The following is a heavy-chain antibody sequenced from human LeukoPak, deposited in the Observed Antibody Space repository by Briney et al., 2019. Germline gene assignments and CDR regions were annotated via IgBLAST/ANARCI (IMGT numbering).Heavy chain of an antibody. Sequence: GGSLRLSCAASGFTFSNYWMGRVRQAPGKGLEWVANIKHDGSEIYYVDFVKGRFTISRDTAKDSLYLQMNSLRAEDTAVYYCARDRGHSGYDLYDYWGQRTLVTLSS. D-gene: IGHD5-12*01. CDR3: ARDRGHSGYDLYDY. V-gene: IGHV3-7*01. J-gene: IGHJ4*02. CDR2: IKHDGSEI. CDR1: GFTFSNYW.